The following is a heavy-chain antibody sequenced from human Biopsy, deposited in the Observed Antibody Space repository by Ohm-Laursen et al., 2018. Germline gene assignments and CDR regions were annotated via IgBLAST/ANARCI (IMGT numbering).Heavy chain of an antibody. Sequence: ASVKVSCKASGYSFTTYDVNWVRQARGQGLEWMGWMIPNSGKTGYAQRFQGRVTLTMNTSIGTAYMELSGLRSEDTAVYYCARGSPRRVSIFEASIYWFDTWGQGALVIVSP. CDR1: GYSFTTYD. J-gene: IGHJ5*02. CDR3: ARGSPRRVSIFEASIYWFDT. D-gene: IGHD6-6*01. CDR2: MIPNSGKT. V-gene: IGHV1-8*01.